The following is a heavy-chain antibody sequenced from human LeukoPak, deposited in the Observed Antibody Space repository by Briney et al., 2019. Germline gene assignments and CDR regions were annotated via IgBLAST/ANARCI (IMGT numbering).Heavy chain of an antibody. J-gene: IGHJ3*02. CDR2: IYYSGST. Sequence: SETLSLTCTVSGGSISSSSYYWGWIRQPPGKGLEWIGSIYYSGSTYYNPSLKSRVTTSVDTSKNQFSLKLSSVTAADTAVYYCARDSAGGSYYWDAFDIWGQGTMVTVSS. CDR1: GGSISSSSYY. D-gene: IGHD1-26*01. V-gene: IGHV4-39*07. CDR3: ARDSAGGSYYWDAFDI.